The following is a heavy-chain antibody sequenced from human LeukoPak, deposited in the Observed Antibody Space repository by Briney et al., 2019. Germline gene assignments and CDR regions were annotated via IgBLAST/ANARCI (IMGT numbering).Heavy chain of an antibody. CDR3: AREPYYYDSSGYRYPYYFDY. Sequence: SETLSLTCTVSGGSISSSSYYWGWIRQPPGKGLEWIGSIYYSGSTYYNPSPKSRVTISVDTSKNQFSLKLSSVTAADTAVYYCAREPYYYDSSGYRYPYYFDYWGQGTLVTVSS. D-gene: IGHD3-22*01. V-gene: IGHV4-39*02. CDR2: IYYSGST. J-gene: IGHJ4*02. CDR1: GGSISSSSYY.